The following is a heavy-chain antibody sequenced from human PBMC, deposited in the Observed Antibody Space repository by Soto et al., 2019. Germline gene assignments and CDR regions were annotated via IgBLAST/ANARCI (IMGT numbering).Heavy chain of an antibody. V-gene: IGHV3-21*01. D-gene: IGHD6-19*01. CDR1: TFNLTTYS. CDR2: ISSSGSHL. J-gene: IGHJ6*02. CDR3: ARDDLEKQWLVRSNNYCMDV. Sequence: LRLPCVASTFNLTTYSKNWDRLAPGKRLEWVSFISSSGSHLYYAGSVTGRLTIARDYAKNSLFLHMDSLRAEDTAIDFFARDDLEKQWLVRSNNYCMDVWCQETTVTTSS.